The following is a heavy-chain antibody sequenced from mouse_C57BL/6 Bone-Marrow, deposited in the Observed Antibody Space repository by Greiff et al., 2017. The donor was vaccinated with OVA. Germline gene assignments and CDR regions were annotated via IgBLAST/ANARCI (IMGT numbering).Heavy chain of an antibody. D-gene: IGHD3-2*02. CDR3: ARGRQLRSLDY. J-gene: IGHJ2*01. Sequence: QVQLQQSGAELMKPGASVKLSCKATGYTFTGYWIEWVKQRPGHGLEWIGEILPGSGRNNYNEKFKGQATLTADTYSNTAYMQLSSLTTEDSAIYYCARGRQLRSLDYWGQGTTLTVSS. CDR2: ILPGSGRN. CDR1: GYTFTGYW. V-gene: IGHV1-9*01.